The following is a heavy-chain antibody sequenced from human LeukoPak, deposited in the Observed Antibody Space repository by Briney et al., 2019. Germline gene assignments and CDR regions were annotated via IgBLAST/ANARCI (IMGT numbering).Heavy chain of an antibody. J-gene: IGHJ4*02. D-gene: IGHD5-12*01. CDR3: ARAHSGYDPLDY. V-gene: IGHV4-59*01. CDR2: IYYSGST. CDR1: GGSISSYY. Sequence: PSETLSLTCTVSGGSISSYYWSWIRQPPGKGLEWIGYIYYSGSTNYNPSLKSRVTISVDTSKNQFSLRLSSVTAADTAVYYCARAHSGYDPLDYWGQGTLVTVSS.